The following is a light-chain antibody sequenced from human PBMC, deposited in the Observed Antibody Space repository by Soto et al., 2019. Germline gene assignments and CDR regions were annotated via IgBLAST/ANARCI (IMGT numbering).Light chain of an antibody. Sequence: QSVLTQPASVSGSPGQSITISCTGTSSDIGSYNFVSWYQRYPGKAPKLMIYGVTNRPSGVSDRFSGSKTGNTASLTISGLQAEDEAAYYCFSHRSGNSHVFGTGTKVIVL. CDR1: SSDIGSYNF. J-gene: IGLJ1*01. CDR2: GVT. V-gene: IGLV2-14*01. CDR3: FSHRSGNSHV.